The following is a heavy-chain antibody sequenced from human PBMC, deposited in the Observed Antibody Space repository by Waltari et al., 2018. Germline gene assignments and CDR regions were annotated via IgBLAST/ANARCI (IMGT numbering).Heavy chain of an antibody. CDR3: VKPFYNWDDPLVS. CDR1: GFTFKHFA. CDR2: ISISDAT. Sequence: EVQLLESGGELVQAGGSLRLSCGVHGFTFKHFAINWVRRAPGTGLQWVAAISISDATFHADSVKGRFTISRDTSKDTVYLQMNTLRADDTAVYYCVKPFYNWDDPLVSWGQGTRVTVSS. V-gene: IGHV3-23*01. D-gene: IGHD1-20*01. J-gene: IGHJ5*02.